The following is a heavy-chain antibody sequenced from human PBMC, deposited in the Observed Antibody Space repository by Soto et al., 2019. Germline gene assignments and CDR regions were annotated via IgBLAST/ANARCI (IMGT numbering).Heavy chain of an antibody. D-gene: IGHD5-18*01. CDR2: IIPIFGTA. Sequence: ASVKVSCKASGGTFSSYAISWVRQAPGQGLEWMGGIIPIFGTANYAQKFQGRVTITADKSTSTAYMELSSLRSEDTAVYYCAREGDTAMAFDYWGQGTLVTVSS. CDR1: GGTFSSYA. V-gene: IGHV1-69*06. J-gene: IGHJ4*02. CDR3: AREGDTAMAFDY.